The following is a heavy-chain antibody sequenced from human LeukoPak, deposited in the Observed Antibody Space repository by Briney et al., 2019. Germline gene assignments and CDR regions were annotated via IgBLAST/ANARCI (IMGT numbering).Heavy chain of an antibody. CDR1: GGSFSGYY. D-gene: IGHD3-10*01. Sequence: PSETLSLTCAVYGGSFSGYYWSWIRQPPGKGLEWIGEINHSGSTNYNPSLKSRVTISVDTSKNQCSLKLSSVTAADTAVYYCATSLWFGELFHHFDYWGQGTLVTVSS. CDR2: INHSGST. V-gene: IGHV4-34*01. J-gene: IGHJ4*02. CDR3: ATSLWFGELFHHFDY.